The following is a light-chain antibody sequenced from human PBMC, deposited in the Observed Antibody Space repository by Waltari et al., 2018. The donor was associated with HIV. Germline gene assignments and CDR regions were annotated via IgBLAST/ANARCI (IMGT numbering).Light chain of an antibody. V-gene: IGKV1-27*01. J-gene: IGKJ1*01. CDR1: QGSSNS. CDR3: QSYNRATATWT. Sequence: IHMTHSPSSLSASVGDKVPITYRASQGSSNSLAWYQQKPGKFPKILIYAASTLQAGVPTRFSGSVSGTDFTLTISSLQPEDVATHDCQSYNRATATWTSDQGTKVKIK. CDR2: AAS.